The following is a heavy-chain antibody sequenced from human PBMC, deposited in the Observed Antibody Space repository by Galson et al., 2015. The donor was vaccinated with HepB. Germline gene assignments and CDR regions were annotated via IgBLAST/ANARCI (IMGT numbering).Heavy chain of an antibody. Sequence: SLRLSCAASGFTFSNFAMNWVRHAPGKGLEWVSGISGRGDSTAYTDSVEGRFTISRDNSKNTVYLQMNSLRAEDTAVYYCAKDENIATRPPGIDMANDYWGQGTLVTVSS. CDR2: ISGRGDST. CDR3: AKDENIATRPPGIDMANDY. V-gene: IGHV3-23*01. D-gene: IGHD2/OR15-2a*01. J-gene: IGHJ4*02. CDR1: GFTFSNFA.